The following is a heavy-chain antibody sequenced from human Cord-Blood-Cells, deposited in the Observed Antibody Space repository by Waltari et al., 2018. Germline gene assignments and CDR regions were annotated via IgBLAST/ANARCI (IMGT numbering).Heavy chain of an antibody. CDR3: ARYILTGYYLAY. Sequence: VQLVQSGAEVNKLGASVKVSCKASGYTFPSYDINWVRQATGQGPAWMGWMSPNSANTGYAQKFQGRVTMTRNTYIRTAYMRVSSLRSEDTAVYYCARYILTGYYLAYWGQGTLVTVSS. J-gene: IGHJ4*02. D-gene: IGHD3-9*01. CDR1: GYTFPSYD. V-gene: IGHV1-8*01. CDR2: MSPNSANT.